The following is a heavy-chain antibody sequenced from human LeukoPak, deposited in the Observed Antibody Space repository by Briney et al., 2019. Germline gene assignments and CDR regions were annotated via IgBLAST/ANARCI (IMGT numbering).Heavy chain of an antibody. CDR1: GGSIISSSYY. Sequence: SESLSLTCTVSGGSIISSSYYWGWIRQPPGKGLEWIGSIYYSGSTYYNPSLKSRVTISVDTSKNQFSLKLSSVTAADTAVYYCARDGCGGDCYDRYFDYWGQGTLVTVSS. D-gene: IGHD2-21*01. V-gene: IGHV4-39*07. CDR2: IYYSGST. CDR3: ARDGCGGDCYDRYFDY. J-gene: IGHJ4*02.